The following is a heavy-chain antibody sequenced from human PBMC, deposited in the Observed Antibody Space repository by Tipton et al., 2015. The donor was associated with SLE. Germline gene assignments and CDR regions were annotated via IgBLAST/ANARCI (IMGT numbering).Heavy chain of an antibody. V-gene: IGHV4-34*01. Sequence: LRLSCAASGFTFSSYAMSWVRQAPGKGLEWIGEINHSGSTNYNPSLKSRVTISVDTSKSQFSLKLSSVTAADTAVYYCARLSMPYFDYWGQGTLVTVSS. J-gene: IGHJ4*02. D-gene: IGHD2-2*01. CDR1: GFTFSSYA. CDR2: INHSGST. CDR3: ARLSMPYFDY.